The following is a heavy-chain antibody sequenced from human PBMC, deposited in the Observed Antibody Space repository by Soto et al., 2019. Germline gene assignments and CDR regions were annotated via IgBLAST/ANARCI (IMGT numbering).Heavy chain of an antibody. Sequence: SETTSITCAVYGGSFCGYYWSWIRQPPGKGLEWIGEINHSGSTNYNPSLKSRVTISVDTSKNQFSLKLSSVTAADTAVYYCARGLKGAEHRLVGYWGQGTLVTVSS. CDR3: ARGLKGAEHRLVGY. V-gene: IGHV4-34*01. J-gene: IGHJ4*02. CDR1: GGSFCGYY. D-gene: IGHD6-19*01. CDR2: INHSGST.